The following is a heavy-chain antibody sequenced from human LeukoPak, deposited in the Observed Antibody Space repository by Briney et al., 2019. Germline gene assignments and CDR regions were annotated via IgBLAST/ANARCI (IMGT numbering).Heavy chain of an antibody. Sequence: GGSLRLSCAASGFTFSSYWMRWVRQAPGKGLEWAANIKQDGSEKYYVDSVKGRFTISRDNAKNSLYLQMNSLRAEDTAVYYCARDLPYYGSGSPGYWGQGTLVTVSS. CDR1: GFTFSSYW. J-gene: IGHJ4*02. V-gene: IGHV3-7*01. CDR2: IKQDGSEK. D-gene: IGHD3-10*01. CDR3: ARDLPYYGSGSPGY.